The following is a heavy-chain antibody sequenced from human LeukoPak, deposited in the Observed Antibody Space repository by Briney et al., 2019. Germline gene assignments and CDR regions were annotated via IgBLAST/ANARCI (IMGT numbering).Heavy chain of an antibody. CDR3: ARDISPTLRLGGDYYYYGMDV. V-gene: IGHV1-2*02. J-gene: IGHJ6*02. CDR2: INPNSGGI. Sequence: ASVKVSCKASGYTFTGYYIHWVRQAPGQGLEWMGWINPNSGGINYAQKLQGRVTMTRDTSISTAYMELSRLRSDDTAVYYCARDISPTLRLGGDYYYYGMDVWGQGTTVTVS. D-gene: IGHD3-16*01. CDR1: GYTFTGYY.